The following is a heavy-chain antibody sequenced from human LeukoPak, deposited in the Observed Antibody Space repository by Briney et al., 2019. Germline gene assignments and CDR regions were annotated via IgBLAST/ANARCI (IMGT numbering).Heavy chain of an antibody. CDR2: INRGAGST. V-gene: IGHV3-23*01. D-gene: IGHD6-19*01. Sequence: GGSLRLSCGVSGFTFSMYAMNWVRQAPGKGLEWVSGINRGAGSTYYADSVKGRFTISRDNSKNTLYLQMNSLRGEDTAVYYCAKGASSVAVAGTSYFDSWGQGTLVTVSS. CDR3: AKGASSVAVAGTSYFDS. J-gene: IGHJ4*02. CDR1: GFTFSMYA.